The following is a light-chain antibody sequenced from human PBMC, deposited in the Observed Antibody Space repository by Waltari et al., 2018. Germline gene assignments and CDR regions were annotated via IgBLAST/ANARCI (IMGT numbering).Light chain of an antibody. CDR1: QNIDSY. CDR2: DAT. CDR3: HQRSKWPLT. Sequence: IVLTQSPATLSLSPGDRATLSCRASQNIDSYLAWYQLKPGQGPRHLIYDATNRATGIPARFSGSGSGADFTLIISSLEPEDFAVYYCHQRSKWPLTFGGGTKVEIK. J-gene: IGKJ4*01. V-gene: IGKV3-11*01.